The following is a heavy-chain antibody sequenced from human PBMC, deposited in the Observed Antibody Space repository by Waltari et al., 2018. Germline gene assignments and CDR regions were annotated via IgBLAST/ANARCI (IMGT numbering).Heavy chain of an antibody. Sequence: EVELVQSGAEVKKPGAPVKISCTASAYTFMDYFMHWVQQAPGKGLEWMGRIDPEDGETVYSEKFQGRVTITADTSTDTAYMELSSLTSGDTAVYYCAPLPGGSGQTFDYWGQGTLVTVSS. CDR2: IDPEDGET. D-gene: IGHD3-10*01. V-gene: IGHV1-69-2*01. CDR1: AYTFMDYF. J-gene: IGHJ4*02. CDR3: APLPGGSGQTFDY.